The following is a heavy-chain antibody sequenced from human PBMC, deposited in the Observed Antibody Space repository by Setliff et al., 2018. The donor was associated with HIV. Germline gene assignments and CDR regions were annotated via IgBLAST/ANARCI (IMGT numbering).Heavy chain of an antibody. CDR2: IFYTGST. CDR1: GDSFSTSSYF. J-gene: IGHJ4*02. Sequence: PSETLSLTCSVSGDSFSTSSYFWCWVRQSPGGGLEWISNIFYTGSTNYNPSLKSRVAISIDTSKNHFSLSLASVIDSDTAVYYCTREGRGDPALATTRLDYWGQGKLVTVSS. CDR3: TREGRGDPALATTRLDY. V-gene: IGHV4-39*02. D-gene: IGHD1-1*01.